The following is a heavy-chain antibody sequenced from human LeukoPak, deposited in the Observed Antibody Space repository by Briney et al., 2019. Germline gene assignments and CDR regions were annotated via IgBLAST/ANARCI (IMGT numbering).Heavy chain of an antibody. CDR1: DDSITMYY. J-gene: IGHJ3*02. V-gene: IGHV4-59*12. CDR3: ARRVVAKPIDI. Sequence: PSETLSLTCTVSDDSITMYYWTWIRQPPGKGLEWIGYIYYSGNTNYNPSLKSRVTISVDTSKNQFSLKLSSVTAADTAVYYCARRVVAKPIDIWGQGTMVTVSS. D-gene: IGHD5-12*01. CDR2: IYYSGNT.